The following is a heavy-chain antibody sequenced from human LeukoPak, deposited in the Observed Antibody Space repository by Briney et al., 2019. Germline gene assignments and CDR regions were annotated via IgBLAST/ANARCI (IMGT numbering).Heavy chain of an antibody. CDR2: ISSSSSYI. D-gene: IGHD4-17*01. CDR1: GFTFSSYS. J-gene: IGHJ4*02. CDR3: ARDKNLMTVTTGSFDY. V-gene: IGHV3-21*01. Sequence: GGSLRLSCAASGFTFSSYSMNWVRQAPGKGLEWVSSISSSSSYIYYADSVKGRFTISRDNAKNSLYLQMNSLRAEDTAVYYCARDKNLMTVTTGSFDYWGQGTLVTVSS.